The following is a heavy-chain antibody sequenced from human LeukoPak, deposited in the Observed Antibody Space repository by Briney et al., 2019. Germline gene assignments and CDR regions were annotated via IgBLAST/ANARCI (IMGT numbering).Heavy chain of an antibody. Sequence: GGSLRLSCVASGFIFRSYAMNWVRQAPGKGLEWVSSISGSSSYIYYADSVKGRFSISRDNAKNSLYLQMNSLRAEDTAVYYCARFALKTPPTDWGQGTLVTVSS. CDR2: ISGSSSYI. CDR1: GFIFRSYA. V-gene: IGHV3-21*01. CDR3: ARFALKTPPTD. J-gene: IGHJ4*02.